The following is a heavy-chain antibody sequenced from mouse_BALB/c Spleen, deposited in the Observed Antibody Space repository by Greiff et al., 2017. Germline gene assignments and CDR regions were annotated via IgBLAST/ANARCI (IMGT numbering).Heavy chain of an antibody. D-gene: IGHD2-4*01. CDR1: GDSITSGY. V-gene: IGHV3-8*02. Sequence: EVKLMESGPSLVKPSQTLSLTCSVTGDSITSGYWNWIRKFPGNKLEYMGYISYSGSTYYNPSLKSRISITRDTSKNQYYLQLNSVTTEDTATYYCARKRDYDYSYAMDYWGQGTSVTVSS. CDR2: ISYSGST. J-gene: IGHJ4*01. CDR3: ARKRDYDYSYAMDY.